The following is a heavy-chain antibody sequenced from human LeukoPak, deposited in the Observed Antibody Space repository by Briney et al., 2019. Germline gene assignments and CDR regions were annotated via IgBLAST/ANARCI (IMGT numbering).Heavy chain of an antibody. D-gene: IGHD4-17*01. CDR1: GGSISSYY. Sequence: PSETLSLTCTVSGGSISSYYWSWIRQPPGKGLEWIGYIYYSGTTNYNPSLKSRVTISVDTSKNQFSLKLSSVTAADTAVYYCARASTRRTTVTTFLDWGQGTLVTVSS. V-gene: IGHV4-59*12. CDR2: IYYSGTT. J-gene: IGHJ4*02. CDR3: ARASTRRTTVTTFLD.